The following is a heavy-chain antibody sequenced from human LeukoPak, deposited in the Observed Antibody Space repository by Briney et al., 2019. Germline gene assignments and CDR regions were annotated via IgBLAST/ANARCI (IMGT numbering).Heavy chain of an antibody. Sequence: GGSLRLSCAASGFSFSSYAMSWVRQAPGKGLDLVSAFSGSGGSTYYADSVKGRFTISRDNSKNTLYLQMNSLRAEDTAVYYCAKGGYCSGGSCYNWFDPWGQGTLVTVSS. D-gene: IGHD2-15*01. CDR1: GFSFSSYA. CDR2: FSGSGGST. V-gene: IGHV3-23*01. CDR3: AKGGYCSGGSCYNWFDP. J-gene: IGHJ5*02.